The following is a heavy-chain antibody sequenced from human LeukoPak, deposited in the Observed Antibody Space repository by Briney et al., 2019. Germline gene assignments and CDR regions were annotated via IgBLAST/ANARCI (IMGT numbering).Heavy chain of an antibody. CDR1: GFTFSSYA. Sequence: GRSLRLSCAASGFTFSSYAMHWVRQAPGKGLEGVAVISYDGSNKYYADSVKGRFTISRDNSKNTLYLQMNSLRAEDTAVYYCARAYYGSGMGYYGMDVWGQGTTVTVSS. J-gene: IGHJ6*02. D-gene: IGHD3-10*01. CDR2: ISYDGSNK. CDR3: ARAYYGSGMGYYGMDV. V-gene: IGHV3-30*04.